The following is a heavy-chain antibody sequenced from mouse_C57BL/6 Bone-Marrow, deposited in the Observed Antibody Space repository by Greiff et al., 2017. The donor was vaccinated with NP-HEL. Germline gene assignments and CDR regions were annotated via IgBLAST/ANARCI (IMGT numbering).Heavy chain of an antibody. CDR2: IDPSDSYT. CDR1: GYTFTSYW. Sequence: VQLQQPGAELVRPGTSVKLSCKASGYTFTSYWMHWVKQRPGQGLEWIGVIDPSDSYTNYNQKFKGKATLTVDTSSSTAYMQLSSLTSEDSAVYYCARDRGAMDYWGQGTSVTVSS. CDR3: ARDRGAMDY. J-gene: IGHJ4*01. V-gene: IGHV1-59*01. D-gene: IGHD2-14*01.